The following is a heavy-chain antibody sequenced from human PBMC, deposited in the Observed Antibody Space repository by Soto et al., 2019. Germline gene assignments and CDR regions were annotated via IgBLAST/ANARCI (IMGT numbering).Heavy chain of an antibody. Sequence: ASVKVSCKASGYTFTSYAMHWVRQAPGQRLEWMGWINAGNGNTKYSQKFQGRVTITRDTSASTAYMELSSLRSEDTAVYYCATVLLDLGSSSWYGAFDIWGQGTMVTVSS. V-gene: IGHV1-3*01. CDR1: GYTFTSYA. J-gene: IGHJ3*02. CDR2: INAGNGNT. CDR3: ATVLLDLGSSSWYGAFDI. D-gene: IGHD6-13*01.